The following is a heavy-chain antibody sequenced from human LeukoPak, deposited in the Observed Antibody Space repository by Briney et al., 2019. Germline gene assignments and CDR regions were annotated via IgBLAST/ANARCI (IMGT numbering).Heavy chain of an antibody. D-gene: IGHD5-12*01. CDR2: IYHSGST. Sequence: SETLSLTGAVSGGSISSGGYSWSWIRQPPGKGLEWIGYIYHSGSTYYNPSLKSRVTISVDRSKNQFSLKLSSVTAADTAVYYCARGRGYSGYEGYYYGMDVWGQGTTVTVSS. J-gene: IGHJ6*02. CDR1: GGSISSGGYS. V-gene: IGHV4-30-2*01. CDR3: ARGRGYSGYEGYYYGMDV.